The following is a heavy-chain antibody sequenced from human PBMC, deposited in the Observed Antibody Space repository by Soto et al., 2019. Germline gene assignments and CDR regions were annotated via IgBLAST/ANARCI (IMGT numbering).Heavy chain of an antibody. CDR1: GFTFTSSA. D-gene: IGHD2-2*01. CDR2: IVVGSGNT. Sequence: ASVKVSCKASGFTFTSSAVQWVRQARGQRLEWIGWIVVGSGNTNYAQKFQERVTITRDMSTSTAYMELSSLRSEDTAVYYCAADRDCSSTSCYEGRYYYGMDVWGQGTTVTVSS. CDR3: AADRDCSSTSCYEGRYYYGMDV. J-gene: IGHJ6*02. V-gene: IGHV1-58*01.